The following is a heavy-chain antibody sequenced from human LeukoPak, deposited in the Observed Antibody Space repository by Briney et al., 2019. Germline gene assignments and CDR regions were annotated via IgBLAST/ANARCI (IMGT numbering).Heavy chain of an antibody. J-gene: IGHJ4*02. D-gene: IGHD2-15*01. CDR2: ISAYNGNT. CDR3: ARTQVGYSNYY. V-gene: IGHV1-18*01. Sequence: ASVKVSCKASGYTFTSYGISWVRQAPGQGLEWMGWISAYNGNTNYAQKFQGRVTMTRDTSISTAYMELSRLRSDDTAVYYCARTQVGYSNYYWGQGTLVTVSS. CDR1: GYTFTSYG.